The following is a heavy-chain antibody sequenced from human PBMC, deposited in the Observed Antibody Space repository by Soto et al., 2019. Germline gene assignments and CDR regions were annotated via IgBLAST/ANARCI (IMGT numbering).Heavy chain of an antibody. Sequence: GGSLRRSCVASGFTFSSYWMIWVRQAPGKGLEWVANIKQDGSEKYYVDSVKGRFTISRDNAKNSLYLQMNSLRAEDTAVYYCARDRRSDYYDSSGYPPWSFFDYWGQGTLVTVSS. V-gene: IGHV3-7*01. CDR3: ARDRRSDYYDSSGYPPWSFFDY. J-gene: IGHJ4*02. CDR1: GFTFSSYW. D-gene: IGHD3-22*01. CDR2: IKQDGSEK.